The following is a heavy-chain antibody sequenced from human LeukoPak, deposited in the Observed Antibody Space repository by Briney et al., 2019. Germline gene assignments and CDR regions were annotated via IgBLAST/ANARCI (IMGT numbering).Heavy chain of an antibody. CDR1: GFSLSTSGVC. CDR2: IDWDDDK. D-gene: IGHD3-22*01. V-gene: IGHV2-70*01. CDR3: ALTTYFYDSSGRIDY. J-gene: IGHJ4*02. Sequence: SGPTLVNPTQTLTLTCTFSGFSLSTSGVCVSWIRQPPGKALEWLALIDWDDDKYYSTSLKTRLTISKDTSKNQVVLTLTNMDPVDIATYYCALTTYFYDSSGRIDYWGQGTLVTVSS.